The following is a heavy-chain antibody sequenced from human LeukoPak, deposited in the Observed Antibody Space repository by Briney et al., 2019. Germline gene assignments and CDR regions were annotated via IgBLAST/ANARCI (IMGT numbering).Heavy chain of an antibody. CDR1: GFIFSSYA. V-gene: IGHV3-23*01. J-gene: IGHJ6*03. Sequence: GGSLRLSCAASGFIFSSYAMSWVRQAPGKGLEWVSTISGSGGSTYYADSVKGRFTISRDNSKNTLYLQMNSLRAEDTAVYYCAKLTTAAKGKNYYYYYYMDVWGKGTTVTVSS. CDR2: ISGSGGST. D-gene: IGHD4-11*01. CDR3: AKLTTAAKGKNYYYYYYMDV.